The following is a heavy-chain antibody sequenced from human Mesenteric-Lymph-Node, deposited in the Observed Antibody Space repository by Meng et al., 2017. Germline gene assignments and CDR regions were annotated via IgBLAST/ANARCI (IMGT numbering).Heavy chain of an antibody. J-gene: IGHJ4*02. CDR2: IIPIFGTA. CDR3: ARQIYDSSGYYYGPFDY. D-gene: IGHD3-22*01. V-gene: IGHV1-69*06. Sequence: GAGVKKPVSPLQVPCKASGGTFRSNAISWVRQAPGQGLEWMGGIIPIFGTASYAQKFQGRVTITADKSTSTAYMELSSLRSEDTAVYYCARQIYDSSGYYYGPFDYWGQGTLVTVSS. CDR1: GGTFRSNA.